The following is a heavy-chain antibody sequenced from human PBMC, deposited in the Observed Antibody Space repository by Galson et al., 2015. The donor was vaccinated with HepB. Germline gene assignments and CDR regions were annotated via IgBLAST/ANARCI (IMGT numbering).Heavy chain of an antibody. J-gene: IGHJ4*02. D-gene: IGHD3-22*01. CDR3: ARGGVYYYDSSGYYY. Sequence: SVKVSCKASGYTFTSYDINWVRQATGQGLEWMGWMNPNSGNTGYAQKFQGKVTMTRNTSISTAYMELSSLRSEDTAVYYCARGGVYYYDSSGYYYWGQGTLVTVSS. CDR2: MNPNSGNT. CDR1: GYTFTSYD. V-gene: IGHV1-8*01.